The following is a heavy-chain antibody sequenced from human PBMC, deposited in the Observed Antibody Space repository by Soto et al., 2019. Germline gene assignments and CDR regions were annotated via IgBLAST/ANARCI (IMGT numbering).Heavy chain of an antibody. CDR3: AKEDRYCSSTSCSYYYYYYGMDV. CDR1: GFTFSSYA. J-gene: IGHJ6*02. CDR2: ISGSGGST. V-gene: IGHV3-23*01. Sequence: GGSLRLSCAASGFTFSSYAMSWVRQAPGKGLEWVSAISGSGGSTYYADSVKGRFTISRDNSKNTLYLQMNSLRAEDTAVYYCAKEDRYCSSTSCSYYYYYYGMDVWGQGTTVTVSS. D-gene: IGHD2-2*01.